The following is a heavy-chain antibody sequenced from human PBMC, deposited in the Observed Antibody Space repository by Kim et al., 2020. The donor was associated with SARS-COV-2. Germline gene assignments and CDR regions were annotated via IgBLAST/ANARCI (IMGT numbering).Heavy chain of an antibody. J-gene: IGHJ5*02. CDR2: MNPNSGNT. Sequence: ASVKVSCKASGYTFTSYDINWVRQATGQGLEWMGWMNPNSGNTGYAQKFQGRVTMTRNTSKSTAYMELSSLRSEDTAVYYCARVDGYDYSSSWYLGLGTNNWFDPWGQGTLVTVSS. CDR1: GYTFTSYD. CDR3: ARVDGYDYSSSWYLGLGTNNWFDP. V-gene: IGHV1-8*01. D-gene: IGHD6-13*01.